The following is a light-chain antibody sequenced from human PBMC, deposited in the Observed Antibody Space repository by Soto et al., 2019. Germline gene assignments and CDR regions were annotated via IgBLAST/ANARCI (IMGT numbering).Light chain of an antibody. CDR1: SSDVGGYNY. Sequence: QSALTQPPSASGSPGQSVTISCTGTSSDVGGYNYVSWYQQQSGKAPKLMIYEVSKRPSGVPDRFSGSKSGNTAYLTVSGLQAEDEADYYCSSYAGSNTVVFGGGTQLTVL. CDR3: SSYAGSNTVV. J-gene: IGLJ2*01. V-gene: IGLV2-8*01. CDR2: EVS.